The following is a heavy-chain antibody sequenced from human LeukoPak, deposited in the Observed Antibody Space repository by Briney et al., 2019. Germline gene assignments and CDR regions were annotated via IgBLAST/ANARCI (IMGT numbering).Heavy chain of an antibody. J-gene: IGHJ4*02. CDR2: ISRSGGST. CDR3: ARDSRSFIVMITEPRKNLVDY. CDR1: GFTFSSYA. V-gene: IGHV3-23*01. Sequence: PGGSLRLSCAASGFTFSSYAMSWVRQAPGKGLEWVSGISRSGGSTYYADSVKGWFTISRDNSKNTLYLQMNSLRVEDTAVYYCARDSRSFIVMITEPRKNLVDYWGQGTLVTVSS. D-gene: IGHD3-16*01.